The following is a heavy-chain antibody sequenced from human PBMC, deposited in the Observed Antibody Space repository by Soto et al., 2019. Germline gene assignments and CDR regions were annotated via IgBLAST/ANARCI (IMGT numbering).Heavy chain of an antibody. D-gene: IGHD2-15*01. Sequence: GVLRLSCSASGFTFSSYAMHWVRQAPGKGLEYVSAISSNGGSTYYADSVKGRFTISRDNSKNTLYLQMSSLRAEDTAVYYCVKLGYCSGGSCHTPEYYYGMDVWGQGTTVTVSS. CDR1: GFTFSSYA. J-gene: IGHJ6*02. CDR2: ISSNGGST. V-gene: IGHV3-64D*06. CDR3: VKLGYCSGGSCHTPEYYYGMDV.